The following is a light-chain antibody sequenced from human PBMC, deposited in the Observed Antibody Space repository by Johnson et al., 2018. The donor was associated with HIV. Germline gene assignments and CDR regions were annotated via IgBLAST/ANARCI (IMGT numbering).Light chain of an antibody. V-gene: IGLV1-51*01. CDR2: DNN. CDR3: GTWDNSLNVYV. CDR1: SSNIGNND. J-gene: IGLJ1*01. Sequence: QSVLTQPPSVSAASGQKVTISCSGSSSNIGNNDVSWYQQLPGTAPKVLIYDNNKRPSGIPDRFSGSKSGTSATLGITGLQTGDEADYFCGTWDNSLNVYVFGTATKVTVL.